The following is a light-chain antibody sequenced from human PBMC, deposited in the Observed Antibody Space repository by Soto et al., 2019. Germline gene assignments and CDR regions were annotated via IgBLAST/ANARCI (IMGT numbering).Light chain of an antibody. CDR1: SSDVGGYKY. V-gene: IGLV2-8*01. CDR2: EVS. CDR3: SSYAGSNNVV. Sequence: QSALTQPPSASGSPGQSVTISCTGTSSDVGGYKYVSWYQQHPGKAPKLMIYEVSKRPSGVPDRFSGSKSGNTASLTVSGLQDEDEADYYCSSYAGSNNVVFGGGTKVTVL. J-gene: IGLJ3*02.